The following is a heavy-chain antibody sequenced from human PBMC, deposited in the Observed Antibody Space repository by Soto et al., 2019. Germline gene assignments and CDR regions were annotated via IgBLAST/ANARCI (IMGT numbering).Heavy chain of an antibody. D-gene: IGHD3-10*01. CDR1: GGSISTYY. V-gene: IGHV4-59*01. J-gene: IGHJ4*02. CDR2: IYASGAT. Sequence: SETLSLTCTVSGGSISTYYWSWIRQPPGGTLEWIGYIYASGATTYNPSLESRVTMSVDMPNNEFSLELTSLTAADTAVYYCARYHSFDGSIYHYYFDFWGQGTLVTVSS. CDR3: ARYHSFDGSIYHYYFDF.